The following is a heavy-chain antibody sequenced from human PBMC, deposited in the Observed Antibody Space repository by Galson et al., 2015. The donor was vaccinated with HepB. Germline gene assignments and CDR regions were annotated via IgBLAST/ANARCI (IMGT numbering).Heavy chain of an antibody. V-gene: IGHV3-9*01. J-gene: IGHJ4*02. Sequence: SLRLSCAASGFTFDDYAMHWVRQVPGKGLEWVSGITWKSDTIGYADSVKGRFTISRDSAKNSLYLQMNSLRVDDTALYFCVKDNRFWSDYSNVFDYWGQGTLVTVSS. CDR1: GFTFDDYA. CDR3: VKDNRFWSDYSNVFDY. CDR2: ITWKSDTI. D-gene: IGHD3-3*01.